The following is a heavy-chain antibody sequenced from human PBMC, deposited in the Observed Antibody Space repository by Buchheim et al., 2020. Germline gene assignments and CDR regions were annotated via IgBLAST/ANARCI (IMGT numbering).Heavy chain of an antibody. V-gene: IGHV3-7*01. J-gene: IGHJ5*02. D-gene: IGHD3-10*01. CDR3: ARGDKVGSVDP. Sequence: EVQLVESGGGLVQPGGSRRLSCAASEFTFSSYWMSWVRQAPGKGREWVAKIKEDGGEKTNVDSVKGGLTISRDNAKNSLYPQMNSLRAEDTAVYYCARGDKVGSVDPWGQGTL. CDR1: EFTFSSYW. CDR2: IKEDGGEK.